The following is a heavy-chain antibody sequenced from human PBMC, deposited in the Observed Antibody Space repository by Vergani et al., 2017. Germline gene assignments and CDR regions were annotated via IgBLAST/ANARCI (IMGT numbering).Heavy chain of an antibody. D-gene: IGHD2-21*01. CDR2: IIPIFGKA. CDR1: GGTFSSYA. J-gene: IGHJ6*03. CDR3: ASPAYCGGDCYPHHYYYYYMDV. V-gene: IGHV1-69*01. Sequence: QVQLVQSGAEVKKPGSSVKVSCKASGGTFSSYAISWVRQAPGQGLEWMGGIIPIFGKANYAQKFQGRVTITADESTSTAYMELSSLRSEDTAVYYCASPAYCGGDCYPHHYYYYYMDVWGKGTTVTVSS.